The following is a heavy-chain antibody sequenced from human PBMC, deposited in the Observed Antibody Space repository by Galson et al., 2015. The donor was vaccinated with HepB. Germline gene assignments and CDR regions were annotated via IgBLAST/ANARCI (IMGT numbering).Heavy chain of an antibody. V-gene: IGHV1-24*01. Sequence: SVKVSCKVSGYTLTELSMHWVRQAPGKGLEWMGGFDPEDGETIYAQKFQGRVTMTEDTSTDTAYMELSSLRSEDTAVYYCATDNMGAARVRFDYWGQGTLVTVSS. CDR2: FDPEDGET. CDR3: ATDNMGAARVRFDY. D-gene: IGHD1-26*01. J-gene: IGHJ4*02. CDR1: GYTLTELS.